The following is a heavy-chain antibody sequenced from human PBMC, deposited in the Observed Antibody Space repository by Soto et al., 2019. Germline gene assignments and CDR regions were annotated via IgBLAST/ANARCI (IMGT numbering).Heavy chain of an antibody. CDR2: IYYSGST. Sequence: QVQLQESGPGLVKPSETLSLTCTVSGGSISSYYWSWIRQPPGKGLEWIGYIYYSGSTNYNPSLKSRVTISVDTSKNQFSLKLSSVTAADTAVYYCARGGAWLSYWGQGTLVTVSS. CDR3: ARGGAWLSY. J-gene: IGHJ4*02. D-gene: IGHD5-12*01. V-gene: IGHV4-59*01. CDR1: GGSISSYY.